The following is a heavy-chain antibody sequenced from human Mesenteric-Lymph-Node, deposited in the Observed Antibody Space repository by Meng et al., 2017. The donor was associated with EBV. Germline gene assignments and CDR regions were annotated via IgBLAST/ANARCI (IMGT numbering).Heavy chain of an antibody. J-gene: IGHJ4*02. V-gene: IGHV4-4*02. CDR1: GGSSSSNNW. CDR2: IYHSGTS. Sequence: QVQLKGPGPGLVKPSGTLSLMCAVSGGSSSSNNWWTWVRQPPGKGLEWIAEIYHSGTSNYNPSLKSRLTVSVDKSKNQFSLKLTSVTAADTAVYYCARDLLRGVIHSWGQGTLVTVSS. CDR3: ARDLLRGVIHS. D-gene: IGHD3-10*01.